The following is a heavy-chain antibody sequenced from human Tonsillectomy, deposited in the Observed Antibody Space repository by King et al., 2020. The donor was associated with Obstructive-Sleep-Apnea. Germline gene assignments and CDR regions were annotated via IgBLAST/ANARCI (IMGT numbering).Heavy chain of an antibody. CDR3: ARGDPPRDF. CDR2: ISDITGFT. J-gene: IGHJ4*02. D-gene: IGHD3-10*01. V-gene: IGHV3-23*04. CDR1: GFNFSNYA. Sequence: VQLVESGGGLVQPGGSLRLSCEASGFNFSNYAMSWVRQAPGKGLQWVSGISDITGFTYYADSLKGRFTVSRDNSKNTLYLQMSSLTAEDTAVYYCARGDPPRDFWGQGTLVTVSS.